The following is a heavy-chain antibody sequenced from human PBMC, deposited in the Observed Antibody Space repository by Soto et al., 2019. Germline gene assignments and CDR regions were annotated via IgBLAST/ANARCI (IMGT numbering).Heavy chain of an antibody. CDR2: INHSGST. Sequence: SETLSLTCAVYGGSFSGYYWSWIRQPPGKGLEWIGEINHSGSTNYNPSLKSRVTISVDTSKNQFSLKLSSVTAADTAVYYCARFVRRGYSYGRLDYWGQGNLVT. J-gene: IGHJ4*02. CDR3: ARFVRRGYSYGRLDY. D-gene: IGHD5-18*01. CDR1: GGSFSGYY. V-gene: IGHV4-34*01.